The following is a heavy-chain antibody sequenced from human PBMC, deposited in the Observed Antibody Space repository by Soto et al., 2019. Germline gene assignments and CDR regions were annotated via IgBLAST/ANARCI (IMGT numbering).Heavy chain of an antibody. Sequence: QVQLVESGGGVVQPGRSLRLSCAASGFTFSSYGMHWVRQAPGKGLEWVAVIWYDGSNKYYADSVKGRFTISRDNSKNTLYLQMNSLRAEDTSVYYCARAPEWLLDYWGQGTLVTVSS. CDR1: GFTFSSYG. D-gene: IGHD3-3*01. CDR2: IWYDGSNK. CDR3: ARAPEWLLDY. J-gene: IGHJ4*02. V-gene: IGHV3-33*01.